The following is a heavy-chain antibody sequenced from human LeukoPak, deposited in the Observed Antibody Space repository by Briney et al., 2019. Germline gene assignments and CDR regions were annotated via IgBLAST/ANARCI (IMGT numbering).Heavy chain of an antibody. J-gene: IGHJ6*03. Sequence: GGSLRLSCAASGFSFRSYEMHWVRQAPGKGLEWVAFIRYDGSNKYYADSVKGRFTISRDNSKNTLYLQMNSLRGEDTAVYYCAKDGDTMSGTYYYDMDVWGKGTTVTIS. CDR3: AKDGDTMSGTYYYDMDV. CDR1: GFSFRSYE. CDR2: IRYDGSNK. V-gene: IGHV3-30*02. D-gene: IGHD1-26*01.